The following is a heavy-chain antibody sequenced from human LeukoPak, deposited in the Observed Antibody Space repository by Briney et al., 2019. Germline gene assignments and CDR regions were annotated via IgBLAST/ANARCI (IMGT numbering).Heavy chain of an antibody. J-gene: IGHJ6*03. V-gene: IGHV1-24*01. Sequence: ASVKVSCKVSGYTLTELSMHWVRQAPGKGLEWMGGFDPEDGETIYAQKFQGRVTMTEDTSTDTAYMELSSLRSEDTAVYYCATAGYCSSISCYPLYYYYYMDVWGKGTTVTVSS. CDR3: ATAGYCSSISCYPLYYYYYMDV. CDR2: FDPEDGET. CDR1: GYTLTELS. D-gene: IGHD2-2*01.